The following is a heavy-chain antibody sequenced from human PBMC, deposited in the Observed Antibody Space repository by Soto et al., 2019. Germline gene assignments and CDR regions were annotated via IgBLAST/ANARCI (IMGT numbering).Heavy chain of an antibody. CDR1: GYTFTSYA. V-gene: IGHV1-3*01. D-gene: IGHD4-17*01. CDR3: ARAETTVTTLAYDY. CDR2: INAGNGNT. J-gene: IGHJ4*02. Sequence: ASVKVSCKASGYTFTSYAMHWVRQAPGQRLEWMGWINAGNGNTKYSQKFQGRVTITRDTSASTAYMELSSLRSEDTAVYYCARAETTVTTLAYDYWGQGTLVTVSS.